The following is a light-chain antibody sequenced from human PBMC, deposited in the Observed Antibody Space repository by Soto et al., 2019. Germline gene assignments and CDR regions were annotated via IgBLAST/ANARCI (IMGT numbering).Light chain of an antibody. CDR3: QQHNNWPLT. CDR2: DAS. J-gene: IGKJ4*01. Sequence: EIVLTQSPGSLSLSPGEKATLSCRASQSVRSHLAWYKQKPGQAPRLLIYDASNRATGIPPRFSGSGSGTDFPLTISSLEPEDFAVYYCQQHNNWPLTFGGGTKVEIK. V-gene: IGKV3-11*01. CDR1: QSVRSH.